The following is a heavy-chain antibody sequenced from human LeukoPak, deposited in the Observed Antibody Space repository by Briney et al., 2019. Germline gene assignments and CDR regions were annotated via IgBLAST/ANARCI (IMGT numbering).Heavy chain of an antibody. CDR2: ICSSSSYI. CDR1: GFTFSSYS. J-gene: IGHJ4*02. Sequence: GGSLRLSWAASGFTFSSYSMNWVRQAPGKGLEWVSSICSSSSYIYYADSVKGRFTISRDNAKNSLYLQMNSLRAEDTAVYYWARDFRGGSYWVFDYWGQGTLVTVSS. V-gene: IGHV3-21*01. CDR3: ARDFRGGSYWVFDY. D-gene: IGHD1-26*01.